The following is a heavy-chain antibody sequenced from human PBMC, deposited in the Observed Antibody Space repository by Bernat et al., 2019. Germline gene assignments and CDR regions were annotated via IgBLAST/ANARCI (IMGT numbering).Heavy chain of an antibody. CDR1: GFTFSSYA. Sequence: QVQLVESGGGVVQPGRSLRLSCAASGFTFSSYAMHWVRQAPGKGLEWVALISYDGSNKYYADSVKGRFTVSRDNSKNTLYLQMNSLRPEDATVFYCARDRSECRVLYSYGMDVWGQGTTVIVSS. V-gene: IGHV3-30-3*01. J-gene: IGHJ6*02. D-gene: IGHD6-19*01. CDR3: ARDRSECRVLYSYGMDV. CDR2: ISYDGSNK.